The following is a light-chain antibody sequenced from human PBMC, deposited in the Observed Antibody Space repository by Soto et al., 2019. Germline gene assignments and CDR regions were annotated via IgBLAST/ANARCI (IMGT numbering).Light chain of an antibody. CDR2: NDN. V-gene: IGLV1-44*01. J-gene: IGLJ3*02. CDR1: SSNIGSNA. Sequence: QSVLTQPPSASGTPGQRVTISCSGSSSNIGSNAVNWYQQLPGTAPKLLIYNDNRRPSGVPDRFSGSKSATSASLAISGLQSEDEADYYCAAWDDSLNGGVFGGGTKLTVL. CDR3: AAWDDSLNGGV.